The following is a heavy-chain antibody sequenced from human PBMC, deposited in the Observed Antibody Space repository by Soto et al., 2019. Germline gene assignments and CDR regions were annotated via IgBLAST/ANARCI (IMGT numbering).Heavy chain of an antibody. Sequence: QITLKESGPTLVKPTQTLTLTCTFSGFSLSTSGVGVGWIRQPPGKALEWLALIYWDDDKRYSPSLKSRLTITKDPSKTQVVLTMTNMDPVDTATYHCAHRRHPWGTMNFQMPYFDYWGQGTLVTVSS. CDR3: AHRRHPWGTMNFQMPYFDY. V-gene: IGHV2-5*02. CDR1: GFSLSTSGVG. J-gene: IGHJ4*02. CDR2: IYWDDDK. D-gene: IGHD3-22*01.